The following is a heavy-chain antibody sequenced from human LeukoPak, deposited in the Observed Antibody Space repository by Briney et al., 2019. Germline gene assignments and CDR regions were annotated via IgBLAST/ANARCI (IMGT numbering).Heavy chain of an antibody. V-gene: IGHV3-9*01. CDR3: AKDLHGSGTLWYYFDY. CDR2: ISWNSGSI. Sequence: GGSLRLSCAASGFTFDDYAMHWVPHTPGKGLEWVSGISWNSGSIGYADSVKGRFTISRDKAKNSLCLQMNSLRAEDTAFYYCAKDLHGSGTLWYYFDYWGQGTLVTVSS. CDR1: GFTFDDYA. J-gene: IGHJ4*02. D-gene: IGHD3-10*01.